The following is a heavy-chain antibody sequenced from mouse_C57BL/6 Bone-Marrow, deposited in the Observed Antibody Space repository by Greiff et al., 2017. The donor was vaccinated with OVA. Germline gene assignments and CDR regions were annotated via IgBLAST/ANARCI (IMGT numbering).Heavy chain of an antibody. J-gene: IGHJ4*01. CDR2: ISSGGDYI. V-gene: IGHV5-9-1*02. CDR3: TRLLDAMDY. Sequence: EVQRVESGEGLVKPGGSLKLSCAASGFTFSSYAMSWVRQTPEKRLEWVAYISSGGDYIYYADTVKGQFTISRDNARNTLYLQMSSLKSEDTALYYCTRLLDAMDYWGQGTSVTVSS. D-gene: IGHD2-1*01. CDR1: GFTFSSYA.